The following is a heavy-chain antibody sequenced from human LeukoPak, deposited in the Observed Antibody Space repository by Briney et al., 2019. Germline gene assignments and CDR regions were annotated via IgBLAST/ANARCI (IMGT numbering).Heavy chain of an antibody. J-gene: IGHJ4*02. V-gene: IGHV3-23*01. CDR2: IFGSGGSA. D-gene: IGHD6-19*01. CDR3: GKTTTGYSSGRYPGWPVDY. CDR1: GFMFNSYA. Sequence: PGGSLRLSCAASGFMFNSYAMYWLRQATGKGLEWVSGIFGSGGSAHYADSVKGRFTISRDNSKNTVYLQMDSLRVEDTAVYYCGKTTTGYSSGRYPGWPVDYWGQGTLVTVSS.